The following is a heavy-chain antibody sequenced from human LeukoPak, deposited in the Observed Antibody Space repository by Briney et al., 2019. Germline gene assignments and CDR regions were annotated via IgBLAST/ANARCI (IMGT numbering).Heavy chain of an antibody. J-gene: IGHJ5*02. CDR2: INHSGST. CDR3: ARGGRQQWPRDNWFDP. Sequence: SETLSLTCAVYGGSFSGYYWSWIRQPPGKGLEWIGEINHSGSTNYNPSLKSRVTISVDASKNQFSLKLSSVTAADTAVYYCARGGRQQWPRDNWFDPWGQGTLVTVSS. CDR1: GGSFSGYY. V-gene: IGHV4-34*01. D-gene: IGHD6-19*01.